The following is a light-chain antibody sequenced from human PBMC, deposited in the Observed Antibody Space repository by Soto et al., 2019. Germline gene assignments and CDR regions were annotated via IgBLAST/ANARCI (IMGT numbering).Light chain of an antibody. J-gene: IGKJ1*01. CDR2: GAS. CDR1: QSVSSN. V-gene: IGKV3-15*01. CDR3: QQYNNWPRT. Sequence: EIVLTQSPATLSVSPGERATLSCRASQSVSSNLAWYQQKPGQAPRPLIYGASTRATGIPARFSGSGSGTEFTRTIISLQSEDFAVDYCQQYNNWPRTFGQGTKVEIK.